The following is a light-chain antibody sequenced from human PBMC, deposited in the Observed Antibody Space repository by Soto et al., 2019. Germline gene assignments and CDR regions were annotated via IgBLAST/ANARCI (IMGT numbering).Light chain of an antibody. CDR2: AAS. Sequence: IVLPHSPGTLSSSPGERATLSCRASQSVSSSYLAWYRQKPGQAPRLLIYAASSRATGIPDRFSGSGSGTDFTLTISRLEPEDFAVYYFQQYGSSSWTFGQGTKVEFK. CDR3: QQYGSSSWT. CDR1: QSVSSSY. J-gene: IGKJ1*01. V-gene: IGKV3-20*01.